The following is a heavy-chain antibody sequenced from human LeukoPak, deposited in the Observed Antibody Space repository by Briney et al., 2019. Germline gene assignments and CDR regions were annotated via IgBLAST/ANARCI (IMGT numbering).Heavy chain of an antibody. J-gene: IGHJ4*02. CDR1: GYRFTSYW. CDR2: IYPGDSDT. CDR3: ARLLARFGELSPFPPFDC. Sequence: KGGESLKISCKGSGYRFTSYWIGWVRQMPGKGLEWMGMIYPGDSDTRYSPSFRGQVTISADKSISTAYLQWSSLKASDTAMYYCARLLARFGELSPFPPFDCWGQGTLVTVSS. V-gene: IGHV5-51*01. D-gene: IGHD3-10*01.